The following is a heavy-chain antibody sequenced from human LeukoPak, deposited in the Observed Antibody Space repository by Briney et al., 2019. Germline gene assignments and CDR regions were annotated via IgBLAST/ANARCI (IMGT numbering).Heavy chain of an antibody. V-gene: IGHV3-30*02. CDR2: IRYDGSNK. J-gene: IGHJ5*02. CDR1: GFTFSSYG. Sequence: GGSLRLSCAASGFTFSSYGMHWVRQAPGKGLEWVAFIRYDGSNKYYADSVKGRFTISRDNSKNTLYLQMNSLRAEDTAVYYCAKDLVPAAIFVSCWFDPWGQGTLVTVSS. CDR3: AKDLVPAAIFVSCWFDP. D-gene: IGHD2-2*01.